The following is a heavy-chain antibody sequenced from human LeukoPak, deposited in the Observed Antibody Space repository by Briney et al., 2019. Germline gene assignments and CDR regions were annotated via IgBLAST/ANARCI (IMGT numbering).Heavy chain of an antibody. CDR2: INPSGGST. CDR3: ARREGVVTGFDY. D-gene: IGHD2-21*02. Sequence: ASVKVSCKAFGYTFTSYYMHWVRQAPGQGLEWMGIINPSGGSTSYAQKFQGRVTMTRDTSTSTVYMELSSLRSEDTAVYYCARREGVVTGFDYWGQGTLVTVSS. V-gene: IGHV1-46*01. CDR1: GYTFTSYY. J-gene: IGHJ4*02.